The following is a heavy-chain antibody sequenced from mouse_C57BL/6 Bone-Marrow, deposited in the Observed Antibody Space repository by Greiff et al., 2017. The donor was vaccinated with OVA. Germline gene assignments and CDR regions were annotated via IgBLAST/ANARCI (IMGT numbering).Heavy chain of an antibody. CDR2: IYPGSGST. D-gene: IGHD3-2*02. V-gene: IGHV1-55*01. CDR1: GYTFTSYW. Sequence: QVQLQQPGAELVKPGASVKLSCKASGYTFTSYWITWVQQRPGQGLEWIGDIYPGSGSTNYNETFKSKATLTVDTSSSTAYMQLSSLTSEDSAVYYRARVDSSGDTWLAYWGQGTLVTVSA. CDR3: ARVDSSGDTWLAY. J-gene: IGHJ3*01.